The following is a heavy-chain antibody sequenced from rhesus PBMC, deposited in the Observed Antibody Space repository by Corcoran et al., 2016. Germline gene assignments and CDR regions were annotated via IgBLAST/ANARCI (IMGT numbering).Heavy chain of an antibody. CDR3: ARDTGNDAFDF. Sequence: QLQLQESGPGLVKPSETLSVTCAVSGGSISSSYWSWIRQAPGKGLEWIGYISGSSGSTYYNPSLKSRVTISTDTSKNQFSLKLSSVTAADTAVYYCARDTGNDAFDFWGQGLRVTVSS. V-gene: IGHV4-169*02. D-gene: IGHD3-9*01. J-gene: IGHJ3*01. CDR1: GGSISSSY. CDR2: ISGSSGST.